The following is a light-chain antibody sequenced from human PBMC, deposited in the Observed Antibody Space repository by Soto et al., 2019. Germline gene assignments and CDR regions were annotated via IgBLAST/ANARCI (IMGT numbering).Light chain of an antibody. CDR3: QVWDGSVVV. Sequence: SYELTQPLSVSVALGQTARITCGGNNIGSKNVHWYQQKPGQAPVLVIYRDSNRPSGIPERFSGSNSGNTATLTISRAQAGDEADYYCQVWDGSVVVFGGGTKLTVL. CDR2: RDS. J-gene: IGLJ2*01. CDR1: NIGSKN. V-gene: IGLV3-9*01.